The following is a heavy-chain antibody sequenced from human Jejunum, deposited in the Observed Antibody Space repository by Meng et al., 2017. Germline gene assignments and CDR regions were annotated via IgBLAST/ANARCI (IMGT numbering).Heavy chain of an antibody. CDR3: ARDESRLLRS. CDR1: GDSGSSNSAA. CDR2: TYYRSKWYS. V-gene: IGHV6-1*01. Sequence: HVHPQQVGPGLVKPSHTPSLTFAISGDSGSSNSAAWNWLRQAPSSGLEWVGRTYYRSKWYSDYAVSAKSRITIHTDPSKIQLSLQLKSVTPEDTAVYYCARDESRLLRSWGQGTLVTVSS. J-gene: IGHJ5*02. D-gene: IGHD3-22*01.